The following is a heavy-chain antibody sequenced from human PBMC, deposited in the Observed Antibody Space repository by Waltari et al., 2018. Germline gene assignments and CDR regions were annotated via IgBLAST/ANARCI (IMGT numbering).Heavy chain of an antibody. D-gene: IGHD3-10*01. CDR2: MNPNSGNT. Sequence: QVQLVQSGAEVKKPGASVKVSCKASGYTFTSYDINWVRQATGQGLEWMGWMNPNSGNTGYAQKFQGRVTMTRNTSISTAYMELSSLRSEDTAVYYCARGSPLYGSGSYYDPYYYYYYMDVWGKGTTVTVSS. V-gene: IGHV1-8*01. CDR3: ARGSPLYGSGSYYDPYYYYYYMDV. CDR1: GYTFTSYD. J-gene: IGHJ6*03.